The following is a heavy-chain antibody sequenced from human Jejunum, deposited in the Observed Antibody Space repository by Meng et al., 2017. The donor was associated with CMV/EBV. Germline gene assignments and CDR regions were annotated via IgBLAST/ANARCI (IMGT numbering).Heavy chain of an antibody. V-gene: IGHV2-5*02. CDR1: GFALSTGGVG. Sequence: PLKESGPTLVNPTQTLTLPCTFSGFALSTGGVGVGWIRQPPGKALEYLALIYWDNDKFYSPSLKSRLTIAKDTPKNQVVLTMTNMDPVDTATYYCAHRREHSGSWGWGDFDYWGQGTLVTVSS. J-gene: IGHJ4*02. CDR3: AHRREHSGSWGWGDFDY. D-gene: IGHD3-10*01. CDR2: IYWDNDK.